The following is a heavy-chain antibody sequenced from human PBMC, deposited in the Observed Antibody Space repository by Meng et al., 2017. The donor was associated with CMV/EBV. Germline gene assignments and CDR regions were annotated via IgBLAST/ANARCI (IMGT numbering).Heavy chain of an antibody. V-gene: IGHV3-11*01. CDR3: ARVSGVRVFLEPYYYGMDV. Sequence: GESLKISCAASGFTFSDYYMSWIRQAPGKGLEWVSYISSSGSTIYYADSVKGRFTISRDNAKNSLYLQMNSLRAEDTAVCYCARVSGVRVFLEPYYYGMDVWGQGTTVTVSS. CDR2: ISSSGSTI. D-gene: IGHD3-3*01. J-gene: IGHJ6*02. CDR1: GFTFSDYY.